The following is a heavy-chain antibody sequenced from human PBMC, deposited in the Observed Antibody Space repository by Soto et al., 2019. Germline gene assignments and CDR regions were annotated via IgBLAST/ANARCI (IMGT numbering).Heavy chain of an antibody. Sequence: GGSLRLSCAASGFSLGTYSMNWARQAPGKGLEWISYISISSDTIYYADSVKGRFTISRDNAKSSLYLQMNSLRDEDTAVYYCAREGNTGWFIDYWGQGTLVTVSS. CDR2: ISISSDTI. CDR1: GFSLGTYS. CDR3: AREGNTGWFIDY. J-gene: IGHJ4*02. V-gene: IGHV3-48*02. D-gene: IGHD6-19*01.